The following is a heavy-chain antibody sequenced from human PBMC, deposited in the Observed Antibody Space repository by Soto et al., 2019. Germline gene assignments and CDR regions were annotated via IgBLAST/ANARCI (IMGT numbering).Heavy chain of an antibody. CDR2: IYYSGAT. CDR3: ARRQGDV. CDR1: GGSSSGYY. Sequence: PSETLSLTCNVSGGSSSGYYWSWIRQPPGKALEWIGYIYYSGATKLNPSLKSRVTMSVALSKRQLSLKVNSVTAADTAVYYCARRQGDVWGLGTTVTVSS. V-gene: IGHV4-59*12. J-gene: IGHJ6*02.